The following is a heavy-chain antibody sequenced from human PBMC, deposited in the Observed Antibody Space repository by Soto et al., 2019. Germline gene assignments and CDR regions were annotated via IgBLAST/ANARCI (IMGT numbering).Heavy chain of an antibody. CDR3: ARPFMVGRDDCSGGSCYLDWYFDL. Sequence: EVQLVQSGAEVKKPGESLKISCKGSGYSFTSYWIGWVRQMPGKGLEWMGIIYPGDSDTRYSPSFQGQVTISADKSISTAYLQWSSLKASDTAMYYCARPFMVGRDDCSGGSCYLDWYFDLWGRGTLVTVSS. CDR2: IYPGDSDT. V-gene: IGHV5-51*01. J-gene: IGHJ2*01. CDR1: GYSFTSYW. D-gene: IGHD2-15*01.